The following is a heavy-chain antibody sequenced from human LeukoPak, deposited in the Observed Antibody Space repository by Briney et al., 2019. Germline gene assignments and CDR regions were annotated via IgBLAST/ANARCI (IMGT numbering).Heavy chain of an antibody. CDR2: IIPILGIA. CDR3: ARDPDYGDYQGPRDY. J-gene: IGHJ4*02. V-gene: IGHV1-69*04. Sequence: ASVKVSCKASGYTFTSYGISGVRQAPGQGLEWMGRIIPILGIANYAQKFQGRVTITADKSTSTAYMELSSLRSEDTAVYYCARDPDYGDYQGPRDYWGQGTLVTVSS. D-gene: IGHD4-17*01. CDR1: GYTFTSYG.